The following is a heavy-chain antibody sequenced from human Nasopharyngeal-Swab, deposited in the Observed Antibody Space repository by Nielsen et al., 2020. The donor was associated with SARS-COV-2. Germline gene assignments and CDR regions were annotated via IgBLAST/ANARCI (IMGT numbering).Heavy chain of an antibody. V-gene: IGHV3-21*01. CDR1: GFTFSSYS. Sequence: GESLKISCAASGFTFSSYSMNWVRQAPGKGLEWVSSISSSSSYIYYADSVKGRFTISRDNAKNSLYLQMNSLRAEDTAVYYCARDLRASGDYWGQGTPVTVSS. CDR2: ISSSSSYI. CDR3: ARDLRASGDY. J-gene: IGHJ4*02. D-gene: IGHD4-17*01.